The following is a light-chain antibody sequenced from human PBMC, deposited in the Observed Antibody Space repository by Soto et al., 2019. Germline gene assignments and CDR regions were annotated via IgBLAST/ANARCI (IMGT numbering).Light chain of an antibody. CDR2: GAS. J-gene: IGKJ1*01. CDR3: QHYNNWPPWT. Sequence: EIVMTQSPVTLSVSPGERATLSCRASQNVRSNIAWYQQKPGQVPRLLIYGASTRATGIPARFSGSGSGTEFTLTISSLQSEDFAVYYCQHYNNWPPWTFGQGTKVEVK. CDR1: QNVRSN. V-gene: IGKV3-15*01.